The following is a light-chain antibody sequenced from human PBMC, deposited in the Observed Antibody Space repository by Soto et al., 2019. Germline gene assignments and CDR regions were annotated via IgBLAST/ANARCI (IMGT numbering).Light chain of an antibody. CDR3: CSYTTSNTRQIV. CDR2: DVS. Sequence: QSALTQPASVSGSPGQSITISCTGTSSDVGGYNYVSWYQQHPGKAPKFMIYDVSTRPSGVSNRFSGSKSGNTASLTSSGLQAEAEADYYCCSYTTSNTRQIVFGTGTKVTVL. J-gene: IGLJ1*01. CDR1: SSDVGGYNY. V-gene: IGLV2-14*01.